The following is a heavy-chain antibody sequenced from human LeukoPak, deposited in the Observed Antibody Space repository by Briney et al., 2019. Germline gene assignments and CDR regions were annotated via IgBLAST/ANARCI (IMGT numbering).Heavy chain of an antibody. CDR3: ARDGFQLELRGHDAFDI. CDR2: ISSSSSYI. D-gene: IGHD1-7*01. V-gene: IGHV3-21*01. CDR1: GFTFSSYS. Sequence: GGSLRLSCAASGFTFSSYSMNWVRQAPGKGLEWVSSISSSSSYIYYADSVKGRFTISRDNAKNSLYLQMNSLRAEDTAVYYCARDGFQLELRGHDAFDIWGQGTMVTVSS. J-gene: IGHJ3*02.